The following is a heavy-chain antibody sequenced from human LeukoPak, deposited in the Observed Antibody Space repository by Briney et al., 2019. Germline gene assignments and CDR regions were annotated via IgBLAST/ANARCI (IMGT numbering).Heavy chain of an antibody. Sequence: PGGSLRLSCAASGFTFSSYAINWVRQAPGKGLEWVSSISSSGSYIYYADSVRGRFTISRDNAKNSLYLQMNSLRDEDTAVYYCARVVGSGWPPFDHWGQGTLVTVSS. D-gene: IGHD6-19*01. V-gene: IGHV3-21*01. CDR1: GFTFSSYA. J-gene: IGHJ4*02. CDR2: ISSSGSYI. CDR3: ARVVGSGWPPFDH.